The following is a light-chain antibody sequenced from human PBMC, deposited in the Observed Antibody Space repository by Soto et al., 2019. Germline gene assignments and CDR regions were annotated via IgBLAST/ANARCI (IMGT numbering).Light chain of an antibody. J-gene: IGKJ5*01. CDR1: QSIRNW. V-gene: IGKV1-33*01. CDR3: QQYDNLRIT. Sequence: DIQMTQSPSTLSASVGDRVSITCRASQSIRNWLAWYQQKPGKAPKLLIYDASNLETGVPSRFSGSGSGTDFTFTISSLQPEDIATYYCQQYDNLRITFGQGTRLEIK. CDR2: DAS.